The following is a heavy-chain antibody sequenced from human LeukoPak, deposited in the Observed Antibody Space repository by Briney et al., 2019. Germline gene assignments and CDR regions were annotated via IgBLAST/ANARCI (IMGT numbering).Heavy chain of an antibody. D-gene: IGHD4-17*01. J-gene: IGHJ4*02. CDR2: ISSSGSTI. CDR3: ARGQADYGDYVLD. V-gene: IGHV3-48*04. Sequence: PGGSLRLSCAASGFTFSSYSMNWVRQAPGKGLEWVSYISSSGSTIYYADSVKGRFTISRDNAKNSLYLQMNSLRAEDTAVYYCARGQADYGDYVLDWGQGTLVTVSS. CDR1: GFTFSSYS.